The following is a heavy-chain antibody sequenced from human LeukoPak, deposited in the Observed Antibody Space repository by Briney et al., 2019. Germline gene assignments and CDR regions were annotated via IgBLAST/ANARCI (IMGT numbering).Heavy chain of an antibody. V-gene: IGHV1-46*01. J-gene: IGHJ4*02. Sequence: ASVKVSCKASGYTFTNYYMHWVRQAPGQGLEWMGMINPSGGRTNYAQKFQGRVTMTRDTSTSTVSMELSSLRSEDTAVYYCARSRDGYSHIKYWGQGTPVTVSS. CDR3: ARSRDGYSHIKY. CDR1: GYTFTNYY. D-gene: IGHD5-24*01. CDR2: INPSGGRT.